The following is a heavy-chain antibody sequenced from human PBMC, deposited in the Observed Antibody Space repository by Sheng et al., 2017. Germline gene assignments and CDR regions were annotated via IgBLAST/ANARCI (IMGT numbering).Heavy chain of an antibody. CDR3: ARARRYFDWPNWFDP. D-gene: IGHD3-9*01. CDR2: IYHSGST. CDR1: GGSISSGGYS. Sequence: QLQLQESGSGLVKPSQTLSLTCAVSGGSISSGGYSWSWIRQPPGKGLEWIGYIYHSGSTYYNPSLKSRVTISVDRSKNQFSLKLSSVTAADTAVYYCARARRYFDWPNWFDPWGQGTLVTVSS. V-gene: IGHV4-30-2*01. J-gene: IGHJ5*02.